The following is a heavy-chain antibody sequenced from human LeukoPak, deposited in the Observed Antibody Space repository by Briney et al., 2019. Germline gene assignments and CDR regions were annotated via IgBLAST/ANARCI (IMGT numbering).Heavy chain of an antibody. CDR1: GYTFTGYY. D-gene: IGHD3-10*01. CDR2: IHPNSGVT. CDR3: ARNNLGDPERYYYYYMDV. J-gene: IGHJ6*03. Sequence: ASVKVSCKASGYTFTGYYIHWVRQAPGQGLEWMGWIHPNSGVTKYAQKFQGRVTMTRDTSISTAYMELSRLRSDDTAVYYCARNNLGDPERYYYYYMDVWGKGTTVTVSS. V-gene: IGHV1-2*02.